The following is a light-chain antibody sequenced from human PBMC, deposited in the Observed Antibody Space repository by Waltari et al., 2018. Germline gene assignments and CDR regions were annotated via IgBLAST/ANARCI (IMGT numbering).Light chain of an antibody. CDR2: GNK. V-gene: IGLV1-40*01. CDR1: VANIAPPYD. CDR3: QSYDRSLSGSTV. J-gene: IGLJ1*01. Sequence: QSVLTQPPSVSGAPGQRVTIPFTGGVANIAPPYDVPCDHNRPAPAPHPPLYGNKNRPSGVPARFAGSKSGTSASLTITGLQAEDEADYYCQSYDRSLSGSTVFGTGTTVTVL.